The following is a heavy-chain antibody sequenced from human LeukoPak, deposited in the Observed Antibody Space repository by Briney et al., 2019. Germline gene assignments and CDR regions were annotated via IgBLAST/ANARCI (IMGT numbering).Heavy chain of an antibody. Sequence: SVKVSCKASGYTFTSYGISWVRQAPGQGLEWMGGIIPIFGTANYAQKFQGRVTITTDESTSTAYMELSSLRSEDTAVYYCARGTTVTPYYYYYMDVWGKGTTVTVSS. CDR3: ARGTTVTPYYYYYMDV. CDR2: IIPIFGTA. CDR1: GYTFTSYG. J-gene: IGHJ6*03. V-gene: IGHV1-69*05. D-gene: IGHD4-11*01.